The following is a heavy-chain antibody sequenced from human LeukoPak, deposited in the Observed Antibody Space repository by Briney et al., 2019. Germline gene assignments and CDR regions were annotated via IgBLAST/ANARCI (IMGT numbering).Heavy chain of an antibody. Sequence: GGSLRLSCVASGFTFSSYWMTWVRQAPGKGLEWLANIKEDGSIQYYLDSVRGRFTISRDNAKTSVYLQLNSLRAEDTAVYYCAKRRWFGESHYDYWGQGTLVTVSS. CDR2: IKEDGSIQ. CDR1: GFTFSSYW. J-gene: IGHJ4*02. D-gene: IGHD3-10*01. V-gene: IGHV3-7*03. CDR3: AKRRWFGESHYDY.